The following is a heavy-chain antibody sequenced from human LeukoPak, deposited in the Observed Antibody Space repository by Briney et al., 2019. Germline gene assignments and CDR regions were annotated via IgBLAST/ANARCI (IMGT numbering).Heavy chain of an antibody. CDR1: GYTFTGYY. Sequence: ASVKVSCKTSGYTFTGYYLHWVRQAPGQGLEWMGWINPNSGGTKYAQKFQGRVTMTRDTSISTAYMEMSRLRFGDTAVYYCARVQWPDDNWFDPWGQGALVTVSS. CDR3: ARVQWPDDNWFDP. J-gene: IGHJ5*02. CDR2: INPNSGGT. V-gene: IGHV1-2*02. D-gene: IGHD6-19*01.